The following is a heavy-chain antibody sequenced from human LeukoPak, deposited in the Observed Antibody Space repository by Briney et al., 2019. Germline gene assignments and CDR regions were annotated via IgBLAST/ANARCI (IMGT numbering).Heavy chain of an antibody. CDR1: GGSISSSSYY. D-gene: IGHD3-3*01. V-gene: IGHV4-39*01. Sequence: PSETLTLTCTVSGGSISSSSYYWGWIRQPPGKGLEWIGSIYYSGSTYYNPSLKSRVTISVDTSKNQFSLKLSSVTTADTAVYYCARRCYDFWSGSGGRGMDVWGQGTTVTVSS. CDR3: ARRCYDFWSGSGGRGMDV. J-gene: IGHJ6*02. CDR2: IYYSGST.